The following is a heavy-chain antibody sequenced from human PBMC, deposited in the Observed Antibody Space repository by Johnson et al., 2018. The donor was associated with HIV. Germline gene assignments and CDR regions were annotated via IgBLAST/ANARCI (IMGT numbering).Heavy chain of an antibody. V-gene: IGHV3-30-3*01. Sequence: VQLVESGGGVVQPGRSLRLSCAASGFTFSSYAMHWVRQAPGKGLEWVAVISYAGSNKYYADSVKGRFTISRDNSKNTLYLQMNSLRAEDTALDYCARDLVGATNVAAFDIWGQGTMVTVSS. J-gene: IGHJ3*02. D-gene: IGHD1-26*01. CDR2: ISYAGSNK. CDR3: ARDLVGATNVAAFDI. CDR1: GFTFSSYA.